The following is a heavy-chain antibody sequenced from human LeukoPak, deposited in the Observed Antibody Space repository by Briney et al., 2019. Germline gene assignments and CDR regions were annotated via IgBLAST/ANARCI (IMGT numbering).Heavy chain of an antibody. CDR3: AEDVRTVTTIYYYGMHV. V-gene: IGHV3-30*18. CDR1: GFTFSNYG. CDR2: ISYDGSTK. D-gene: IGHD4-17*01. Sequence: GRSLRLSCAASGFTFSNYGMHWVRQAPGKGLEWVAVISYDGSTKYYADSVKGRFTIPRDNSKNTLYLQMNSLRAEDTAVYYCAEDVRTVTTIYYYGMHVWGQGTTVTVSS. J-gene: IGHJ6*02.